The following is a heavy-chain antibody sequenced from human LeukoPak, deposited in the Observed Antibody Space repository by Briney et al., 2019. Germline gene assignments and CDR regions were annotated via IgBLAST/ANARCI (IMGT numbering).Heavy chain of an antibody. Sequence: SETLSLTCTVSGGSVSSGGYYWSWIRQPPGKGLEWIGYMDYSGSTNYNPSLESRVTISVDTSKNQFSLKLSSVTAADTAVYYCARDQDWDLQSLRYFDHWGQGSPVIVSS. J-gene: IGHJ4*02. CDR2: MDYSGST. V-gene: IGHV4-61*08. CDR1: GGSVSSGGYY. CDR3: ARDQDWDLQSLRYFDH. D-gene: IGHD1-26*01.